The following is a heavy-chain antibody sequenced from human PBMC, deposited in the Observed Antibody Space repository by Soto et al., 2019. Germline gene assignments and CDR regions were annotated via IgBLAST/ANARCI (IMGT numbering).Heavy chain of an antibody. CDR1: GGSISSGGYY. CDR2: IYYSGST. V-gene: IGHV4-31*03. CDR3: ARDTPGPLSFDP. Sequence: LSLTCTVSGGSISSGGYYWSWIRQHPGKGLEWIGYIYYSGSTYYNPSLKSRVTISVDTSKNQFSLKLSSVTAADTAVYYCARDTPGPLSFDPWGQGTQVTVSS. J-gene: IGHJ5*02.